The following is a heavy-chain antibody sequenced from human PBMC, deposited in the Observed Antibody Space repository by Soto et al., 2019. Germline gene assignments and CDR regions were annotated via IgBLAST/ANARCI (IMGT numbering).Heavy chain of an antibody. D-gene: IGHD2-21*02. CDR1: GFSLSTGGVG. V-gene: IGHV2-5*02. J-gene: IGHJ6*02. CDR3: AHSRCGGDCLQYYSSHYYYGMDV. CDR2: LYWDDDK. Sequence: QITLKESGPALVKPTQTLTLTCTISGFSLSTGGVGVGWIRQPPGKALEGLALLYWDDDKRYSPSLRSRLTITKDTYKNQVVLTMTNIEPVDTATYYCAHSRCGGDCLQYYSSHYYYGMDVWGQGTTVTVSS.